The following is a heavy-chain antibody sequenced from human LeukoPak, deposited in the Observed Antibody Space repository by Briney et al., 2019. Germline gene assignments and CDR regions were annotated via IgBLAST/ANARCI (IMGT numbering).Heavy chain of an antibody. J-gene: IGHJ6*02. V-gene: IGHV3-30*18. CDR2: ISYAGSNI. Sequence: PGGSLRLSCAASGFSFRNYGMHWVRQAPGKGLEWVAVISYAGSNIAYADSVKGRFTISRDNSKNTLYLQMNSLRPEDTAVYHCAKEWPWENYHYGMNVWGQGTTVTVSS. CDR3: AKEWPWENYHYGMNV. D-gene: IGHD1-26*01. CDR1: GFSFRNYG.